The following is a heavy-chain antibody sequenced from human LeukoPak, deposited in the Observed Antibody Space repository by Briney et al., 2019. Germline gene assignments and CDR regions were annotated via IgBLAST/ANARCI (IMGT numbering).Heavy chain of an antibody. J-gene: IGHJ3*02. V-gene: IGHV1-18*01. CDR3: ARSSYVWGSYRTDDALDI. CDR2: INVYNGNT. CDR1: GYTFKRCG. Sequence: GASVRVSCRASGYTFKRCGISWVRQAPGQGREWMGWINVYNGNTNYAQKFQGRVNMTTDTSTSTAYMEVRSLRYDDTAVYYCARSSYVWGSYRTDDALDIWGQGTMVTVSS. D-gene: IGHD3-16*02.